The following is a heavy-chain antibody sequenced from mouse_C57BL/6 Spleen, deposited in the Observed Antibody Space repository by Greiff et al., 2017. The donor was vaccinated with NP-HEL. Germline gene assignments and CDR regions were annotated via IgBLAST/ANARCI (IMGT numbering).Heavy chain of an antibody. J-gene: IGHJ2*01. Sequence: QVQLQQPGAELVKPGASVKMSCKASGYTFTSYWITWVKQRPGQGLEWIGDIYPGSGSTNYNEKFKSKATLTVDTSSSTAYMQLSSLTSEDSAVYYCARWDGYSYYFDYWGQGTTLTVSS. CDR1: GYTFTSYW. D-gene: IGHD2-3*01. V-gene: IGHV1-55*01. CDR2: IYPGSGST. CDR3: ARWDGYSYYFDY.